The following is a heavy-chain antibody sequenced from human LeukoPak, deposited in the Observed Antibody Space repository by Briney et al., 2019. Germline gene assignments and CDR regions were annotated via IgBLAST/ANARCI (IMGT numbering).Heavy chain of an antibody. Sequence: GGSLRLSCVASGFNFRSYEMHWVRQAPGKGLVWVSHINSSGNTIYYADSVRGRFTISRDNADNSLYLQMNSLRVEDTAVYYCARDFNEHGYNRAVFDDWGQGTLVTVSS. CDR2: INSSGNTI. D-gene: IGHD5-24*01. V-gene: IGHV3-48*03. CDR1: GFNFRSYE. CDR3: ARDFNEHGYNRAVFDD. J-gene: IGHJ4*02.